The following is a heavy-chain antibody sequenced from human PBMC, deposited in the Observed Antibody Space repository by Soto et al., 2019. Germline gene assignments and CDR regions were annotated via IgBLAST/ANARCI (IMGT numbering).Heavy chain of an antibody. V-gene: IGHV3-23*01. Sequence: EVQLLESGGGLVQPGGSLRLSCAASGFTFSSYAMSWVRQAPGKGLEWVSAISGSGGSTYYADSVKGRFTISRDNSKNTLYLQMNSLRAEDTAVYHCAKGTYYYDSSGYYGYWGQGTLVTVSS. CDR3: AKGTYYYDSSGYYGY. D-gene: IGHD3-22*01. J-gene: IGHJ4*02. CDR1: GFTFSSYA. CDR2: ISGSGGST.